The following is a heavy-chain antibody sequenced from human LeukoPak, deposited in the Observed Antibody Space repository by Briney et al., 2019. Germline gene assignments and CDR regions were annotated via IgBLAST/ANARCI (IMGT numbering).Heavy chain of an antibody. D-gene: IGHD3/OR15-3a*01. CDR3: ARDLDGRFDY. V-gene: IGHV4-59*01. CDR2: IYYSGST. Sequence: SETLSLTCTVSGGSISSYYWSWIRQPPGEGLEWIGYIYYSGSTNYNPSLKSRVTISVDTSKNQFSLKLSSVTAADTAVYYCARDLDGRFDYWGQGTLVTVSS. CDR1: GGSISSYY. J-gene: IGHJ4*02.